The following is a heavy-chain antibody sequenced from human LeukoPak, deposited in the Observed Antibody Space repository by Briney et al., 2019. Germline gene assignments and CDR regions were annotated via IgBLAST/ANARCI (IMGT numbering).Heavy chain of an antibody. CDR1: GFTFSSYS. J-gene: IGHJ6*02. CDR2: ISSSSSYI. Sequence: GGSLRLSCAASGFTFSSYSMNWVRQAPGKGLEWVSSISSSSSYIYYADAEKGRFTISRDNAKNSLYLQMNSLRAEDTAVYYCARDPGYCSSTSCYLSSGYYYYYGMDVWGQGTTVTVSS. V-gene: IGHV3-21*01. CDR3: ARDPGYCSSTSCYLSSGYYYYYGMDV. D-gene: IGHD2-2*01.